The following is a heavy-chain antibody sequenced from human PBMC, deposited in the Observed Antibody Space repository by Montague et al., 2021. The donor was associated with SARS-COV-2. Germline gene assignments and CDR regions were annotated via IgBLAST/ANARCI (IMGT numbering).Heavy chain of an antibody. CDR1: GFTFSGHA. CDR2: INYDSGTK. J-gene: IGHJ4*02. D-gene: IGHD2-2*01. V-gene: IGHV3-23*01. Sequence: SLRLSCAASGFTFSGHAMSWVRQAPGKGLEWVANINYDSGTKYYVVSVKGRFTISRDNSKNTLYLQMNSLRVEDTAVYYCARDCRSSSCTNWGSWGEGTPVAVSS. CDR3: ARDCRSSSCTNWGS.